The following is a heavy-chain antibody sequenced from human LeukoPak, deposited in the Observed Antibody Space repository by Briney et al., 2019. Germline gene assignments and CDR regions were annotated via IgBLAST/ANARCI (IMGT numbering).Heavy chain of an antibody. CDR2: IKEDGTEK. CDR1: EFSFSTYW. Sequence: GGSLRLSCAASEFSFSTYWMSWVRQAPGKGLEWVANIKEDGTEKYYVGSVKGRFTVSRDNAKKSLYLQMNSLRDDDTAVYFCARSPAGDAWPPAYYMDVWGKGTTVTVSS. CDR3: ARSPAGDAWPPAYYMDV. J-gene: IGHJ6*03. V-gene: IGHV3-7*01. D-gene: IGHD3-10*01.